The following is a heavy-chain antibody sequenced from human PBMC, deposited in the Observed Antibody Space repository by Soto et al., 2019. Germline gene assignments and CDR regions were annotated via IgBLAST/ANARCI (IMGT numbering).Heavy chain of an antibody. CDR3: ARFEYYYDSSGYRRYYGMDV. D-gene: IGHD3-22*01. Sequence: SVKVSCKASGGTFSSYAISWVRQAPGQGLEWMGGIIPIFGTANYAQKFQGRVTITADESTGTAYMELSSLRSEDTAVYYCARFEYYYDSSGYRRYYGMDVWGQGTTVTVS. J-gene: IGHJ6*02. CDR2: IIPIFGTA. CDR1: GGTFSSYA. V-gene: IGHV1-69*13.